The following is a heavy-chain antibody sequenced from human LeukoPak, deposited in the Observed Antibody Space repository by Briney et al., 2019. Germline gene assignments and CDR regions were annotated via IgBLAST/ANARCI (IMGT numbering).Heavy chain of an antibody. CDR3: AREGLWFGELTPHYYYYMDV. CDR2: ISSSSSYI. J-gene: IGHJ6*03. Sequence: PGGSLRLSCAASGFTFSSYSMNWVRQAPGKGLEWVSSISSSSSYIYYADSVKGRFTISRDNAKNSLYLPMNSLRAEDTAVYYCAREGLWFGELTPHYYYYMDVWGKGTTVTVSS. V-gene: IGHV3-21*01. D-gene: IGHD3-10*01. CDR1: GFTFSSYS.